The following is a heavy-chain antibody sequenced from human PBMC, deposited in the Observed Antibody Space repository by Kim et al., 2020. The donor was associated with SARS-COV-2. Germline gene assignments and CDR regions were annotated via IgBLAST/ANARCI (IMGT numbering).Heavy chain of an antibody. V-gene: IGHV4-31*03. CDR1: GGSISSGGYY. Sequence: SETLSLTCTVSGGSISSGGYYWSWIRQHPGKGLEWIGYIYYSGSTYYNPSLKSRVTISVDTSKNQFSLKLSSVTAADTAVYYCARAVGLYYGDYHRGELFDYWGQGTLVTVSS. CDR2: IYYSGST. J-gene: IGHJ4*02. CDR3: ARAVGLYYGDYHRGELFDY. D-gene: IGHD4-17*01.